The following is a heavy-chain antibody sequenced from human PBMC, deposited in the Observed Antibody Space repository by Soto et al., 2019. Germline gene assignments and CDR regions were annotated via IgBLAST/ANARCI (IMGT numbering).Heavy chain of an antibody. CDR1: GFILSDHY. Sequence: EVQLVESGGGLVQPGGSLRLSCVVSGFILSDHYMDWVRQAPGKGLEWVGRTRNKAKSYTTEYAASVKGRFIISRDDSRNSLYLQMNSLKTEDTAVYYCARATSSSTNYYPHFWGQGTLVTVSS. CDR2: TRNKAKSYTT. J-gene: IGHJ4*02. V-gene: IGHV3-72*01. D-gene: IGHD2-2*01. CDR3: ARATSSSTNYYPHF.